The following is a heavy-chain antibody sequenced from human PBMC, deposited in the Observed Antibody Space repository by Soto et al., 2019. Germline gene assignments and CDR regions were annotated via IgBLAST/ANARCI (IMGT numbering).Heavy chain of an antibody. Sequence: EVQLVESGGGLIQPGGSLRLSCAASGFTVSSNYMSWVRQAPGKGLEWVSVIYSGGSTYYADSVKGRFTISRDNSKNTLSLQMNSLRAEDTAVYYCARAAGKEDWYFDLWGRGTLVTVSS. CDR1: GFTVSSNY. D-gene: IGHD6-13*01. CDR3: ARAAGKEDWYFDL. J-gene: IGHJ2*01. V-gene: IGHV3-53*01. CDR2: IYSGGST.